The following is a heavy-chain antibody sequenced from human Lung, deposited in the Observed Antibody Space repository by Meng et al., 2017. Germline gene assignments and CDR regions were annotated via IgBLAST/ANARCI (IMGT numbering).Heavy chain of an antibody. D-gene: IGHD4-11*01. CDR1: GGSFSDYY. V-gene: IGHV4-34*01. Sequence: QVQLPQWGAGLLKPSETLSLPCVVSGGSFSDYYWSWIRQPPGKGLEWIGEINHSGSTNYNPSLESRATISVGTSQNNLSLKLSSVTAADSAVYYCARGPTTMAHDFDYWGQGTLVTVSS. J-gene: IGHJ4*02. CDR2: INHSGST. CDR3: ARGPTTMAHDFDY.